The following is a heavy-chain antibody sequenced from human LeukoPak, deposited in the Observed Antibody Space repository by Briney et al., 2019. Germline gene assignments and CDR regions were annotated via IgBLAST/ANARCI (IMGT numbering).Heavy chain of an antibody. V-gene: IGHV1-8*01. J-gene: IGHJ6*03. D-gene: IGHD6-19*01. CDR1: GYTFTNFD. CDR3: ARGPQWRGDSYYIDV. CDR2: INPNSGNT. Sequence: ASVKVSCKASGYTFTNFDINWVRQAPGQGLEWMGWINPNSGNTGYAQKFQGRVTMTMNTSITTAYMELSSLISEDTAVYYCARGPQWRGDSYYIDVRGRGTTVTVPS.